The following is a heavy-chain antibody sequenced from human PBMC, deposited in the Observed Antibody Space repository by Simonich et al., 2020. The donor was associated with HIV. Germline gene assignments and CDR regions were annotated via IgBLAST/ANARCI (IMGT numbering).Heavy chain of an antibody. D-gene: IGHD3-3*01. J-gene: IGHJ4*02. CDR1: GGSFSGYY. CDR3: ARRDRELILYFDY. V-gene: IGHV4-34*01. Sequence: QVQLQQWGAGLLKPSETLSLTCAVYGGSFSGYYWSWIRQPPGKGLEWIGKINHSVITNYKSSLNSRATISVDKSKNQFSLNLSSVTAADTAIYYCARRDRELILYFDYWGQGNLVTVSS. CDR2: INHSVIT.